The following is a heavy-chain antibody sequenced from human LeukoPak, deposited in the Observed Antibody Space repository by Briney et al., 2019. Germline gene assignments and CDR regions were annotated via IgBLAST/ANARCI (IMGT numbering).Heavy chain of an antibody. CDR2: ISPDGGVS. CDR3: AKEEFWRFDF. CDR1: GFDFRHHY. V-gene: IGHV3-7*03. D-gene: IGHD1-1*01. Sequence: PGGSLRLSCAASGFDFRHHYMTWVRQAPGKGPEWVANISPDGGVSQYVDSVKGRFTISRDNSKNSLSLHMSSLRVEDTALYFCAKEEFWRFDFWGQGTLVTVS. J-gene: IGHJ4*02.